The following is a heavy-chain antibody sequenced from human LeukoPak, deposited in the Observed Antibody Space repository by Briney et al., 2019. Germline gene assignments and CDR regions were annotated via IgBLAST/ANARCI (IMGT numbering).Heavy chain of an antibody. J-gene: IGHJ5*02. CDR3: ARGVGSSSSNWFDP. CDR2: IDASGKT. V-gene: IGHV4-4*07. D-gene: IGHD6-13*01. Sequence: SETLSLTCTVSGGSISIQYWSWIRQSPGEGLEWIGRIDASGKTNYNPSLKSRVTISIDKSKGQFSLKVNSVSAADTAVYYCARGVGSSSSNWFDPWGQGALVTVSS. CDR1: GGSISIQY.